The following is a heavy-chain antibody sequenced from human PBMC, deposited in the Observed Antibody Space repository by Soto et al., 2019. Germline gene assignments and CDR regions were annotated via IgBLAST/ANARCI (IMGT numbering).Heavy chain of an antibody. J-gene: IGHJ4*02. V-gene: IGHV4-4*02. D-gene: IGHD6-19*01. Sequence: PSETLSLTCAVSGGSISSSNWWSWVRQPPGKGLEWIGEIYHSGSTNYNPSLKSRVTILVDKSKNQFSLKLSSVTAADTAVYYCARVAVAGTRYDYWGQGTLVTVSS. CDR3: ARVAVAGTRYDY. CDR1: GGSISSSNW. CDR2: IYHSGST.